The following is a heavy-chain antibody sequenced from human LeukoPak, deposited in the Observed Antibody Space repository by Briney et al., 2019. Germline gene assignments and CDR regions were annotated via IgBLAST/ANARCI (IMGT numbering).Heavy chain of an antibody. D-gene: IGHD3-10*01. CDR2: ISWNSGSI. Sequence: GGSLRLSCAASGFTFDDYAMHWVRQAPGKGLEWVSGISWNSGSIGYADSVKGRFTISRDNTKNSLYLQMNSLRAEDTALYYCASGDDWGQGTLVTVSS. CDR3: ASGDD. CDR1: GFTFDDYA. J-gene: IGHJ4*02. V-gene: IGHV3-9*01.